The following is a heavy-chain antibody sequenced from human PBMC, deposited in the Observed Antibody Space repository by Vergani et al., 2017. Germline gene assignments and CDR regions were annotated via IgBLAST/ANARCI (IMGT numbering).Heavy chain of an antibody. J-gene: IGHJ6*03. V-gene: IGHV3-23*01. Sequence: EVQLLESGGGLAQPGGSLRLSCEASGFSFPGYAMSWVRQAPGKGLEWVSSVSGSSATPYYADSVKGRFIISRDNSKNTLHLQRNSLRADDTAVYYCAKGGVGADTRYYYMDVWGKGTTVTVSS. CDR3: AKGGVGADTRYYYMDV. D-gene: IGHD1-26*01. CDR1: GFSFPGYA. CDR2: VSGSSATP.